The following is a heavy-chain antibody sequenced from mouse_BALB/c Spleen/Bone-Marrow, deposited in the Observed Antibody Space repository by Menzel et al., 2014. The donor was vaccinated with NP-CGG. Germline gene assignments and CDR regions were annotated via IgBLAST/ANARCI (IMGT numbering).Heavy chain of an antibody. V-gene: IGHV1S81*02. CDR2: INPSNGGT. CDR3: TRRSLLSDYYSMDY. D-gene: IGHD2-10*01. Sequence: QVQLKQSGAELVKPGASVKLSCKASGYTFTSYYLYWVKQRPGQGLEWIGEINPSNGGTNFNERFKSKASLTVDKSSSTASMQLNSLTSEDSAVYYCTRRSLLSDYYSMDYWGQGTSVTVSS. CDR1: GYTFTSYY. J-gene: IGHJ4*01.